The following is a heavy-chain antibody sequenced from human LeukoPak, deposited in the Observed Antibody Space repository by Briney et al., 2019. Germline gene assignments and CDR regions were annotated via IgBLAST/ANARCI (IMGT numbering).Heavy chain of an antibody. CDR1: VYTFTDYY. V-gene: IGHV1-2*02. CDR3: ARNYGSTSRYFDY. J-gene: IGHJ4*02. CDR2: LSPGTGGK. Sequence: EASVTVSCTSSVYTFTDYYVHWVRHAPGQGLEWMWWLSPGTGGKNYAQKFQGRVPMTRDTSISTAYLALSRLASDDTALYYCARNYGSTSRYFDYWGQGTLVTVSS. D-gene: IGHD2-2*01.